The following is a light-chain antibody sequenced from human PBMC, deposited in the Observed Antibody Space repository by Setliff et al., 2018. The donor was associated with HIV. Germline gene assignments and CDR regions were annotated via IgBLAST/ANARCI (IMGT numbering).Light chain of an antibody. CDR1: SSDVGGYNY. CDR3: CSYAGSYTYG. CDR2: DVS. V-gene: IGLV2-11*01. J-gene: IGLJ1*01. Sequence: QSALTQPRSVSGSPGQSVTTSCTGTSSDVGGYNYVSWYQQHPGKAPKLMIYDVSKRPSGVPDRFSGSKSGNTASLTISGLQAEDEADYYCCSYAGSYTYGFGTGTKVTVL.